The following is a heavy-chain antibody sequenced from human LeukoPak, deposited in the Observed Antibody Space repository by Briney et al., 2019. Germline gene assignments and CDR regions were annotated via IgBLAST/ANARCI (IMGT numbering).Heavy chain of an antibody. Sequence: SETLSLTCTVSGGSISSGVYYWTWIRQHPGRGLEWIGYIYYSGSTYYNPSLKSRVSISVDTSKNQSSLKVSSVTAADTAVYYCARDVKSSGYNYYGMDVWGQGTTVTVSS. J-gene: IGHJ6*02. CDR2: IYYSGST. V-gene: IGHV4-31*03. CDR1: GGSISSGVYY. D-gene: IGHD6-19*01. CDR3: ARDVKSSGYNYYGMDV.